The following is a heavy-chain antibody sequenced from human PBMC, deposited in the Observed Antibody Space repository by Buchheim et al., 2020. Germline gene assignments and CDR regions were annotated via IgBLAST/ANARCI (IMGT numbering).Heavy chain of an antibody. CDR1: GGSISSYY. CDR2: IYYSGST. Sequence: QVQLQESGPGLVKPSETLSLTCTVSGGSISSYYWSWIRQPPGKGLEWIGYIYYSGSTNYNPSLKSRVTISVDTSKNQFSLRLSSVTAADTAVYYCARSPGVTYCGSDCYPFDYWGQGTL. CDR3: ARSPGVTYCGSDCYPFDY. V-gene: IGHV4-59*01. D-gene: IGHD2-21*01. J-gene: IGHJ4*02.